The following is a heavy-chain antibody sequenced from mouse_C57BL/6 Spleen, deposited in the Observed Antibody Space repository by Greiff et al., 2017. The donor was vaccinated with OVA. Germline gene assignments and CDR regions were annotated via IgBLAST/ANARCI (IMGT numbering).Heavy chain of an antibody. CDR1: GFTFSDYY. J-gene: IGHJ2*01. V-gene: IGHV5-16*01. Sequence: DVQLVESEGGLVQPGSSMKLSCTASGFTFSDYYMAWVRQVPEKGLEWVANINYDGSSTYYLDSLKSRFIISRDNAKNILYLQMSSLKSEDTATYYCARVRYDWGYFDYWGQGTTLTVSS. CDR2: INYDGSST. CDR3: ARVRYDWGYFDY. D-gene: IGHD2-4*01.